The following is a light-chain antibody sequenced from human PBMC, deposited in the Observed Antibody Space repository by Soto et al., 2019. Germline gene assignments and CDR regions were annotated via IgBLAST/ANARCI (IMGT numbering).Light chain of an antibody. J-gene: IGKJ2*01. V-gene: IGKV1-39*01. Sequence: DIQMTQSPYSLSASVGDRVTITCRASQSISNYLNWYQQKPGKAPNLLIYAVSSLRSGVPSRFSGSGSGTDFTLTISSLQPEDFATYYCQQSYSTARTFGQGTKLEIK. CDR2: AVS. CDR3: QQSYSTART. CDR1: QSISNY.